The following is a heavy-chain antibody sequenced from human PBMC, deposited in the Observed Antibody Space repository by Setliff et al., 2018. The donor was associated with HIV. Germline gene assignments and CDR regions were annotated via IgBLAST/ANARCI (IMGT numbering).Heavy chain of an antibody. Sequence: PSETLSLTCAVSGYSISSGYYWGWIRQPPGKGLEWIGTIYHSGSTYYNPSLKSRVTISVDTSKNQFSLRLSSVTAADSAVYYCARRGETIVVVIGIPNWYFDLWGRGTLVTVSS. CDR2: IYHSGST. J-gene: IGHJ2*01. CDR1: GYSISSGYY. D-gene: IGHD2-21*01. CDR3: ARRGETIVVVIGIPNWYFDL. V-gene: IGHV4-38-2*01.